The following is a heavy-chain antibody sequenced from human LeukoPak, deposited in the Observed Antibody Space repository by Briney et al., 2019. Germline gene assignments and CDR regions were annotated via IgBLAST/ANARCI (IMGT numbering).Heavy chain of an antibody. CDR2: IKQDGSEK. V-gene: IGHV3-7*01. Sequence: GGSLRLSCAASGFTFSSYWMSWVRQAPGKGLEWVANIKQDGSEKYYVDSVKGRFTISRDNAKNSLYLQMISLRAEDTAVYYCARVDCTNGVCYSRYYYMDVWGKGTTVTVSS. CDR1: GFTFSSYW. CDR3: ARVDCTNGVCYSRYYYMDV. J-gene: IGHJ6*03. D-gene: IGHD2-8*01.